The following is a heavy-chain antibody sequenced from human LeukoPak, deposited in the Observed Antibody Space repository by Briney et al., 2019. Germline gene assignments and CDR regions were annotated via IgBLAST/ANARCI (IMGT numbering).Heavy chain of an antibody. CDR1: GFSFSNFP. V-gene: IGHV3-23*01. CDR2: ISSSADNT. CDR3: AAEPKVVGAGDAFDI. Sequence: PGGSLRLSCAASGFSFSNFPMSWVRQAPGKGLEWVSAISSSADNTYYAASVKGRFTMSRDNSKNTVYLQMNSLRAEDTAVYYCAAEPKVVGAGDAFDIWGQGTMVTVSS. J-gene: IGHJ3*02. D-gene: IGHD2-15*01.